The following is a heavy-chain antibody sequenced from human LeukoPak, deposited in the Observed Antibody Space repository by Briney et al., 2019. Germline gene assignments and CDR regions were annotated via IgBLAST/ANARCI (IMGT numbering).Heavy chain of an antibody. V-gene: IGHV3-74*01. CDR1: GFTFSSYW. CDR3: ASRIVGTPDYFDY. Sequence: PGGSLRLSCAASGFTFSSYWMHWVRQAPGKGLVWVSRISNDGSHTFYADSVKGRFAISRDNAKNSLYLQMNSLRVEDTAVYYCASRIVGTPDYFDYWGQGTLVTVSS. CDR2: ISNDGSHT. J-gene: IGHJ4*02. D-gene: IGHD1-26*01.